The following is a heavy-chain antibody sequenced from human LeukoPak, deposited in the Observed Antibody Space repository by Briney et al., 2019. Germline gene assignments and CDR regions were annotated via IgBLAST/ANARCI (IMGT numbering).Heavy chain of an antibody. CDR3: ARAQYSNGD. Sequence: GGSLRLSCAASGFTFSTSAMSCVRQAPGKGLEWVSAISGGGGSTYYADSVKGRFTISRDNSKNTLYPQMNSLRAEDTAVYYCARAQYSNGDWGPGTLVTVSS. CDR1: GFTFSTSA. V-gene: IGHV3-23*01. J-gene: IGHJ4*02. CDR2: ISGGGGST. D-gene: IGHD6-19*01.